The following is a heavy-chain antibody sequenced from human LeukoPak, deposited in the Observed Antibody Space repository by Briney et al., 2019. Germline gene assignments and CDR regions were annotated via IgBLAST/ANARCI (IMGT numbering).Heavy chain of an antibody. V-gene: IGHV4-39*07. J-gene: IGHJ4*02. D-gene: IGHD3-9*01. CDR1: GGSISSSSYY. CDR2: IYYSGST. CDR3: ARVRDILTGYYRYYFDY. Sequence: SETLSLTCTVSGGSISSSSYYWGWIRQPPGKGLEWIGSIYYSGSTYYNPSLKSRVTISVDTSKNQFSLKLSSVTAADTAVYYCARVRDILTGYYRYYFDYWGQGTLVTVSS.